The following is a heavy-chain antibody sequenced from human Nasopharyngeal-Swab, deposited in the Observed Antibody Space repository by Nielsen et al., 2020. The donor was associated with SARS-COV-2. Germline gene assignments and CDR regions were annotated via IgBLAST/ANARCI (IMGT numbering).Heavy chain of an antibody. J-gene: IGHJ4*02. V-gene: IGHV4-59*01. CDR3: ARDDDSSGYYPFGY. CDR2: IYYSGST. D-gene: IGHD3-22*01. Sequence: WIRQPPGKGLEWIGYIYYSGSTNYNPSLKSRVTISVDTSKNQFSLKLSSVTAADTAVYYCARDDDSSGYYPFGYWGQGTRVTVSS.